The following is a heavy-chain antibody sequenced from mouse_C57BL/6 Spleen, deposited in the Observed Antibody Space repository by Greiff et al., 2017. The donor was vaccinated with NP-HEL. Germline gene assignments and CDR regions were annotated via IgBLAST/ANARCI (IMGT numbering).Heavy chain of an antibody. D-gene: IGHD2-3*01. V-gene: IGHV1-22*01. J-gene: IGHJ2*01. CDR3: ASGIYDGYYDDY. Sequence: EVQLQQSGPELVKPGASVKMSCKASGYTFTDYNMHWVKQSHGKSLEWIGYINPNNGGTSYNQKFKGKATLTVNKSSSTAYMELRSLTSEDSAVYYCASGIYDGYYDDYWGQGTTLTVSS. CDR1: GYTFTDYN. CDR2: INPNNGGT.